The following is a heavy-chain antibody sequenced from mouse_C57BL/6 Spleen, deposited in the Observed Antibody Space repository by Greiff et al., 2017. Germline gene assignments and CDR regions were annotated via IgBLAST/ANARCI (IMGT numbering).Heavy chain of an antibody. J-gene: IGHJ4*01. D-gene: IGHD1-1*01. CDR3: ASHYGSSYDYYAMDY. Sequence: EVQLVESGPGLVKPSQSLSLTCSVTGYSITSGYYWNWIRQFPGNKLEWMGYISYDGSNNYNPSLKNRISITRDTSKNQFFLKLNSVTTEDTATYYCASHYGSSYDYYAMDYWGQGTSVTVSS. V-gene: IGHV3-6*01. CDR1: GYSITSGYY. CDR2: ISYDGSN.